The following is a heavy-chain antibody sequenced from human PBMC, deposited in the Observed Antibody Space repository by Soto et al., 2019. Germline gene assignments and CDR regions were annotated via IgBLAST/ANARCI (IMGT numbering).Heavy chain of an antibody. CDR1: GFTFSNYG. D-gene: IGHD3-9*01. V-gene: IGHV3-30*18. Sequence: QVQLVESGGGVVQPGRSLRLSCAASGFTFSNYGMHWVRQAPGKGLEWVAVISYDGSNKYYADSVKGRFTISRDNSKNTMYLQMNRLRAEDTAVYYCAKDLLRYFDWSPLEYWGQGTLVTVSS. CDR2: ISYDGSNK. J-gene: IGHJ4*02. CDR3: AKDLLRYFDWSPLEY.